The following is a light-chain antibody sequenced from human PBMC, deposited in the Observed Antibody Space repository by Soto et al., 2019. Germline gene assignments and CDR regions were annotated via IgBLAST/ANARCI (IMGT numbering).Light chain of an antibody. V-gene: IGLV2-23*01. Sequence: QSALTQPASVSGSPGQSITISCTGTSSTVGGFNVVSWYQQHPGKAPKVIIYEGIKRPSGVSNRFSGSNSGSTASLTISGLQDEDEADDYCCSYVGATTYVFGTGTKLTVL. CDR2: EGI. CDR1: SSTVGGFNV. CDR3: CSYVGATTYV. J-gene: IGLJ1*01.